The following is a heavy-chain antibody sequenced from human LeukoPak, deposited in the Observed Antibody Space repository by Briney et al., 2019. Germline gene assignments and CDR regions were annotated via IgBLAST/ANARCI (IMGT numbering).Heavy chain of an antibody. CDR1: GGSFSGYY. CDR2: INHSGNT. J-gene: IGHJ2*01. CDR3: ARPLFYYDSSGYYRDWNFDL. V-gene: IGHV4-34*01. D-gene: IGHD3-22*01. Sequence: SETLSLTCAVYGGSFSGYYWSWIRQPPGKGLEWVGEINHSGNTNYNPSLKSRVTISVDTSKNQFSLKLCSVTAADTAVYYCARPLFYYDSSGYYRDWNFDLWGRGTLVTVSS.